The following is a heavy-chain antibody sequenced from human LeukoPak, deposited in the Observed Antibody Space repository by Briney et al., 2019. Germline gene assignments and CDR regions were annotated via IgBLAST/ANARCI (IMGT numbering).Heavy chain of an antibody. Sequence: ASVKVSCKASGYTFTGYDMHWVRQAPGQGLEWVACLTPNSGITNTAQKFQGRVTMTSDTSISTAYMELSGLRSDDTAVYYCARGIAARPDSWFDPWGQGTLVTVSS. D-gene: IGHD6-6*01. CDR1: GYTFTGYD. CDR3: ARGIAARPDSWFDP. CDR2: LTPNSGIT. V-gene: IGHV1-2*02. J-gene: IGHJ5*02.